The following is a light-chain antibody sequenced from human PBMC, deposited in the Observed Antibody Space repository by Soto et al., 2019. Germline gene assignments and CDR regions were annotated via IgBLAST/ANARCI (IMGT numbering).Light chain of an antibody. Sequence: DVQMTQSLATLSASVGDRITITCRASQSISSWLAWFQQKPGKAPNLMIYDASTLESGVPSRFSGSGSGTELTLTISSLQPEDFATYYCQQYNTYPRKFGQGTKVEIK. J-gene: IGKJ1*01. CDR1: QSISSW. V-gene: IGKV1-5*01. CDR2: DAS. CDR3: QQYNTYPRK.